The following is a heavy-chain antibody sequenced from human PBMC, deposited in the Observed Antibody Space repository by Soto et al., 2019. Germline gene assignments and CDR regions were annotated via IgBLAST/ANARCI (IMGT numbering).Heavy chain of an antibody. V-gene: IGHV3-23*01. CDR1: GFTFSSYA. CDR3: AKDLLVVGYYLDY. Sequence: LRLSCAASGFTFSSYAMSWVRQAPGKGLEWASAISGSGGSTYYADSVKGRFTISRDNSKNTLYLQMNSLRAEDTAVYYCAKDLLVVGYYLDYWGQGTLVTVSS. J-gene: IGHJ4*02. CDR2: ISGSGGST. D-gene: IGHD3-22*01.